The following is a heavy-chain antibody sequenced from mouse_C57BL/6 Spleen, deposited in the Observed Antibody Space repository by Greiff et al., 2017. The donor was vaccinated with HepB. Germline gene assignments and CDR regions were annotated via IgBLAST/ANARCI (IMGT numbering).Heavy chain of an antibody. CDR3: ARDRWLLYYFDY. J-gene: IGHJ2*01. CDR2: ISDGGSYT. V-gene: IGHV5-4*01. D-gene: IGHD2-3*01. CDR1: GFTFSSYA. Sequence: EVKLQESGGGLVKPGGSLKLSCAASGFTFSSYAMPWVRQTPEKRLEWVATISDGGSYTYYPDNVQGRFTISRDNAKNNPYLQMSHLKSEDTAMYYCARDRWLLYYFDYWGQGTTLTVSS.